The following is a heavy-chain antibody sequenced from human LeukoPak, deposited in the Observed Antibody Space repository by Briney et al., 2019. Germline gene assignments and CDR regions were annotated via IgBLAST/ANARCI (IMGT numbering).Heavy chain of an antibody. Sequence: SVKVSCKASGGTFSSYVISWVRQAPGQGLEWMGGIIPIFGTANYAQKFQGRVTITADESTSTAYMELSSLRSEDTAVYYCSSAKYYYYGMDVWGQGTTVTVSS. CDR1: GGTFSSYV. D-gene: IGHD2-15*01. CDR2: IIPIFGTA. V-gene: IGHV1-69*13. J-gene: IGHJ6*02. CDR3: SSAKYYYYGMDV.